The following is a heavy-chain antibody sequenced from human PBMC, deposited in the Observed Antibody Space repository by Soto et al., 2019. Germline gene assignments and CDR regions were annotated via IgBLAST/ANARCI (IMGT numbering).Heavy chain of an antibody. CDR3: ARDRGATTYYYYYGMDV. Sequence: ASVKVSCKASGYTFTSYYMHWVRQAPGQGLERMGIINPSGGSTSYAQKFQGRVTMTRDTSTSTVYMELSSLRSEDTAVYYCARDRGATTYYYYYGMDVWGQGTTVTVSS. CDR2: INPSGGST. D-gene: IGHD1-26*01. V-gene: IGHV1-46*01. J-gene: IGHJ6*02. CDR1: GYTFTSYY.